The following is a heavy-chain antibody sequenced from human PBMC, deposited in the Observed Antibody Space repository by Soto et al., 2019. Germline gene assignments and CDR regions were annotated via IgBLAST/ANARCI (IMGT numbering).Heavy chain of an antibody. CDR2: IYYDGGT. D-gene: IGHD6-13*01. J-gene: IGHJ3*01. CDR1: GGSFSDYY. CDR3: ARVLPGIAAAYDAFDV. Sequence: SETLSLTCSVYGGSFSDYYWSWIRQPPGKGLEWIGYIYYDGGTTYNSSLKSRVTISTDTSRSQLSLQLTSATPADTAVYYCARVLPGIAAAYDAFDVWGQGTMVTVSS. V-gene: IGHV4-59*01.